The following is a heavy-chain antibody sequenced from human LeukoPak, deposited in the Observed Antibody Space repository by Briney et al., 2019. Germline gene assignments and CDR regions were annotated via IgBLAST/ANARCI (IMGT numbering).Heavy chain of an antibody. CDR3: AKGTWYCSGGSCYFDY. V-gene: IGHV3-23*01. D-gene: IGHD2-15*01. CDR2: IRGSGGST. Sequence: GGTLRLSCAASGFTFSSYAMSWVRQAPGKGLDWVSAIRGSGGSTYYADSVKGRFTISRDNSKNTLYLQMNSLRAEDTAVYYCAKGTWYCSGGSCYFDYWGQGTLVTVSS. CDR1: GFTFSSYA. J-gene: IGHJ4*02.